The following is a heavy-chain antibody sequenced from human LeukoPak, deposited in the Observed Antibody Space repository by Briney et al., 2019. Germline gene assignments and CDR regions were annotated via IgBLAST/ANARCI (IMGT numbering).Heavy chain of an antibody. CDR2: INHSGST. Sequence: SETLSLTCAVYGGSFRGYYWSCIRQPPGKGLEWIGEINHSGSTNYNPSLKSRVTISVDTSKNQFSLKLSSVTAADTAVYYCARVAYCSSTSCQPAGGMDVWGQGTTVTVSS. D-gene: IGHD2-2*01. CDR3: ARVAYCSSTSCQPAGGMDV. J-gene: IGHJ6*02. CDR1: GGSFRGYY. V-gene: IGHV4-34*01.